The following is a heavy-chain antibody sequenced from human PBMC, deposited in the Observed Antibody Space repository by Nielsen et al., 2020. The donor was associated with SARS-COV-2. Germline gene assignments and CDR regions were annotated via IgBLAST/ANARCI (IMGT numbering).Heavy chain of an antibody. D-gene: IGHD2-2*01. Sequence: SETLSLTCSVSGDSINNYYWSWIRQSPGKTLQWIGYIHYTGSTLYDASLNSRVTMSMDKSKRQFSLRLTSVSAADTAVYFCARGDLVVVPSPILGLGPFFYYFYLDVWGKGTTVIVSS. J-gene: IGHJ6*03. CDR3: ARGDLVVVPSPILGLGPFFYYFYLDV. CDR2: IHYTGST. CDR1: GDSINNYY. V-gene: IGHV4-59*12.